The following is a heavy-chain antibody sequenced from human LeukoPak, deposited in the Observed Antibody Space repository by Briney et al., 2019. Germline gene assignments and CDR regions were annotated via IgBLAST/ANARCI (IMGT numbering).Heavy chain of an antibody. CDR1: GGSISSYY. CDR3: ARVGSYCMDV. CDR2: VHDSGST. D-gene: IGHD1-26*01. V-gene: IGHV4-59*01. Sequence: PSETLSLTCTVSGGSISSYYWSWIRQPPGKGLEYIGHVHDSGSTNYNPSLKSRVTIPIDTSKNQFSLKLSSVAAADTAVYYCARVGSYCMDVWGKGSTVTVSS. J-gene: IGHJ6*03.